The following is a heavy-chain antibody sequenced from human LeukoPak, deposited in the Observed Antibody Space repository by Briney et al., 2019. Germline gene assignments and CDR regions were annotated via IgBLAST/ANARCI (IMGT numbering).Heavy chain of an antibody. J-gene: IGHJ6*04. D-gene: IGHD6-13*01. CDR3: ARDQDSAAGGMDV. Sequence: ASVTVSCKASGYTFTSYGISWVRQAPGQGLDGMGWISAYNGNTNYAQKLQGRVTMTKDTSTSTAYMELRSLRSDDTAVYYCARDQDSAAGGMDVWGKGTTVTVSS. CDR2: ISAYNGNT. CDR1: GYTFTSYG. V-gene: IGHV1-18*04.